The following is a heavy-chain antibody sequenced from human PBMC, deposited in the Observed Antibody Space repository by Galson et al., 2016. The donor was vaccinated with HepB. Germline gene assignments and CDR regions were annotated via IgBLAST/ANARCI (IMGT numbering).Heavy chain of an antibody. J-gene: IGHJ4*02. CDR2: ISYDGSDK. V-gene: IGHV3-30*03. CDR3: ARDIDAYSGYDCPPEY. Sequence: SLRLSCAASGFTFSSYGMHWVRQAPGKGLEWVAVISYDGSDKYYADSVKGRFTISRDNSKNTLFLQMNSLRTADTAVYYCARDIDAYSGYDCPPEYWGQGTLVTVSS. D-gene: IGHD5-12*01. CDR1: GFTFSSYG.